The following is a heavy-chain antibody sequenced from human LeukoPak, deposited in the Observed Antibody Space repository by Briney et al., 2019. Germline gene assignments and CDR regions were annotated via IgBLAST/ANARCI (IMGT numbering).Heavy chain of an antibody. CDR1: GYSFSGYY. D-gene: IGHD3-3*01. Sequence: ASVKVSCTASGYSFSGYYMQWVRQAPGQGLEWMGWITPDSGGTDYAEKFQGRVTMTRDTSISTVYLELTRLIFDDTAVYFCARGFRTGDMTIFAYWGQGTLVTVSS. J-gene: IGHJ4*02. CDR3: ARGFRTGDMTIFAY. V-gene: IGHV1-2*02. CDR2: ITPDSGGT.